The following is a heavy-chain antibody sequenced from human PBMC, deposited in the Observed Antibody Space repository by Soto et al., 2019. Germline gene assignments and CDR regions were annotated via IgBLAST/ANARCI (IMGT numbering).Heavy chain of an antibody. V-gene: IGHV3-48*01. J-gene: IGHJ3*01. CDR1: GFTISTYS. CDR3: ARDAVAATGVFCPLDV. CDR2: INHNGGDI. D-gene: IGHD6-19*01. Sequence: EEQLVASGGGLVQPGGSLRLSCAASGFTISTYSMNWVRQAPGEGLEWLTFINHNGGDIYYADSVKGRFTIFRDTAKNSVYLQVDSLRPEDTAVYYCARDAVAATGVFCPLDVWGQGTIVTVSS.